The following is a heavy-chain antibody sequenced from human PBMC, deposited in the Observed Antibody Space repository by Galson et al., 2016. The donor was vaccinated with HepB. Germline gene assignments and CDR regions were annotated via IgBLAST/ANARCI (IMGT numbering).Heavy chain of an antibody. J-gene: IGHJ4*02. D-gene: IGHD3-9*01. V-gene: IGHV3-30*18. CDR1: GFIFSNYG. CDR3: AKGRSGIFDWRFDY. CDR2: TSYDGSHE. Sequence: SLRLSCAASGFIFSNYGMHWVRQAPGKGLEWVAVTSYDGSHEYYADSVKGRFTISRDNSKNTLYLQMNSLRAEDTAVYYCAKGRSGIFDWRFDYWGQGTLVTVSS.